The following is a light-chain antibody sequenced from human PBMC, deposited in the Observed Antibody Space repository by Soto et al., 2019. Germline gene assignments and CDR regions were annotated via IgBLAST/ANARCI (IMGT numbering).Light chain of an antibody. Sequence: QSALTQPASVSGSPGQSITISCTGTSSDVGGYNYVSWYQQHPGKAPKLMIYEVSNRPSGVSNRFSGSKSGNTASLTISGLQAEDEADYYCSSYTSSSTLEVFGGGTKFTVL. J-gene: IGLJ3*02. V-gene: IGLV2-14*01. CDR2: EVS. CDR1: SSDVGGYNY. CDR3: SSYTSSSTLEV.